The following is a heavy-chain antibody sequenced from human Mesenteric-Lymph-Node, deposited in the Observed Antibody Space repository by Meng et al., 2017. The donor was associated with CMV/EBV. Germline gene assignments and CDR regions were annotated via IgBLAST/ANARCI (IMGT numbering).Heavy chain of an antibody. J-gene: IGHJ6*02. CDR2: INHSGST. CDR3: ARGRAVAGYMTYYYGMDV. V-gene: IGHV4-34*01. CDR1: GGSFSGYY. D-gene: IGHD6-19*01. Sequence: SETLSLTCAVYGGSFSGYYWSWIRQPPGKGLEWIGEINHSGSTNYNPSLKSRVTISVDTSKNQFSLKLSSVTAADTAVYYCARGRAVAGYMTYYYGMDVWGQGTTVTVSS.